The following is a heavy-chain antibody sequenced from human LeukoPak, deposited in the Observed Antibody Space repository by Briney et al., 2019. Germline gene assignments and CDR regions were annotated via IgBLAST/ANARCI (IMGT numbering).Heavy chain of an antibody. V-gene: IGHV3-30*18. CDR1: GFTFNSYA. Sequence: GSSLRLSCAASGFTFNSYAIHWVRQAPGKGLEWVAVISYDGTTEFYGDSVKGRFTISRDNVKKMVFLQMNSLRGEDTAVYYCAKNDYGTDSDFYFMDFWGKGTKVTVSS. CDR2: ISYDGTTE. J-gene: IGHJ6*03. D-gene: IGHD3/OR15-3a*01. CDR3: AKNDYGTDSDFYFMDF.